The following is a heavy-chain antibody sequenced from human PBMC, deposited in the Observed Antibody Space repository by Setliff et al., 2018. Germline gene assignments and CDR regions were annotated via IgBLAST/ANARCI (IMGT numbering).Heavy chain of an antibody. D-gene: IGHD3-16*01. CDR3: ARLRGAFDY. CDR2: IYYSGST. CDR1: GGSISSYY. V-gene: IGHV4-59*01. J-gene: IGHJ4*02. Sequence: SETLSLTCTVSGGSISSYYWSWIRQPPGKRLEWIGYIYYSGSTNYNPSLESRVTISVDTSKNQFSLRLNSATAADTAAYYCARLRGAFDYWGQGTLVTVSS.